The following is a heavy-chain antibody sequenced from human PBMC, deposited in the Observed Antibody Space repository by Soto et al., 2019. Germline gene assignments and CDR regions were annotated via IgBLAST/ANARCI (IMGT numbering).Heavy chain of an antibody. J-gene: IGHJ5*02. CDR2: ISGSGGSA. D-gene: IGHD3-3*01. Sequence: GSLRLSYAASGFPFSSYDMSWVRQAPGKGLEWVSGISGSGGSAYYADSVKGRFTISRDNSKNTVYLQMNSLRDEDTAVYYCARESRFLEWLSLNWFDPWGQGTLVTVSS. V-gene: IGHV3-23*01. CDR1: GFPFSSYD. CDR3: ARESRFLEWLSLNWFDP.